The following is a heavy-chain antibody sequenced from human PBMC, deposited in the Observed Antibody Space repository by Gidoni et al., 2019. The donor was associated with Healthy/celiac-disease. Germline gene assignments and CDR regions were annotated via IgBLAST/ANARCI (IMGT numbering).Heavy chain of an antibody. J-gene: IGHJ4*02. D-gene: IGHD3-3*01. CDR1: GFPFTNYA. CDR3: ARGADITIFESLDY. CDR2: ISYDGSDK. Sequence: QVHLVESGGGVVQPGRSLRLSCAASGFASGFPFTNYAMHWVRQAPDKGLEWVAVISYDGSDKYYADSVKGRFTISRDNSKNTLYLQMNSLRAEDTAVYYCARGADITIFESLDYWGQGTLVTVSS. V-gene: IGHV3-30-3*01.